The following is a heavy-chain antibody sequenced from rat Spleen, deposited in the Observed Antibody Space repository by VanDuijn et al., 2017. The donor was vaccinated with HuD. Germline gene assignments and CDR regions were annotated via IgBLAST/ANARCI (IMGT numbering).Heavy chain of an antibody. D-gene: IGHD1-1*01. Sequence: QVQLKESGPGLVQPSQTLSLTCTVSGFSLTSDGVSWVRQPPGKGLEWIAAISTGGNTYYNSGLKSRLGISRDTSKSQVFLKVNSLQTEDTAMYFGTRAPGPTVDVMDAWGQGASVTVSS. CDR1: GFSLTSDG. CDR3: TRAPGPTVDVMDA. CDR2: ISTGGNT. J-gene: IGHJ4*01. V-gene: IGHV2S12*01.